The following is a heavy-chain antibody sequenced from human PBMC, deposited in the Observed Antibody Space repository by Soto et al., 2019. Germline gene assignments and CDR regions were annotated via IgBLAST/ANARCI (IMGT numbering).Heavy chain of an antibody. Sequence: QVQLQQWGAGLLKPSETLSLTCAVYGGSFSGYYWSWIRQPPGKGLEWIGEINHSGSTNYNPSLKSRVNISVDTSKNQFSLKLSSVTAADTAVYYCARVPTTVPTYFDYWGQGTLVTVSS. CDR2: INHSGST. CDR3: ARVPTTVPTYFDY. CDR1: GGSFSGYY. D-gene: IGHD4-17*01. J-gene: IGHJ4*02. V-gene: IGHV4-34*01.